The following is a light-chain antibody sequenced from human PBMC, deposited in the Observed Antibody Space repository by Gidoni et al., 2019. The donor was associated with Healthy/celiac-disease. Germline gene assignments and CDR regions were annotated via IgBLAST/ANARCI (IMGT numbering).Light chain of an antibody. J-gene: IGKJ4*01. CDR1: QSISSY. CDR2: AAS. CDR3: QQSYSTPR. V-gene: IGKV1-39*01. Sequence: DIQMTQSPSSLSASVGDRVTITCRASQSISSYLNWYQQKPGKAPKLLIYAASSSQSGVPSRFSGSGSGTDVTLTISSLQPEDFATDYCQQSYSTPRFGGGTKVEIK.